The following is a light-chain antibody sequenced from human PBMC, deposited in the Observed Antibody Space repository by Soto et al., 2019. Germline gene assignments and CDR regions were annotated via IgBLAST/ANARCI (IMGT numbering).Light chain of an antibody. CDR3: QQYYSTPPLT. V-gene: IGKV4-1*01. CDR2: WAS. J-gene: IGKJ4*01. Sequence: DIVMTQSPDSLAVSLGEWATINCKSSQSVLYSSNNENYLAWYQQKPGQPPKLLIYWASTRESGVPDRFSGSGSGTDFTLTISSLQAEDVAVYYCQQYYSTPPLTFGGGTKVEIK. CDR1: QSVLYSSNNENY.